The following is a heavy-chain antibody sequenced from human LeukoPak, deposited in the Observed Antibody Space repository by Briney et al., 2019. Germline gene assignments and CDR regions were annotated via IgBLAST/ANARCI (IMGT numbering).Heavy chain of an antibody. V-gene: IGHV3-48*03. CDR2: ISISGSTI. J-gene: IGHJ4*02. CDR3: ARLYDSSGYYSRLFDY. D-gene: IGHD3-22*01. Sequence: GGALTLSCAASACTFSSYEMNWVRQPPGKGLAWVSYISISGSTIYYAASVNVRFTISRVNAKNSLYLQMNSLRAEDTVVYYCARLYDSSGYYSRLFDYWGQGTLVTVSS. CDR1: ACTFSSYE.